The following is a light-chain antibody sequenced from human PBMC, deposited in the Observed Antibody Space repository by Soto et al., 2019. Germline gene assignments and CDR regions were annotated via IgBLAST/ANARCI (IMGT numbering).Light chain of an antibody. CDR3: QQYGSSPRT. Sequence: EIVLTQSPGALSLSPGERATLSCGASQSVSSSYLAWYQQKPGQAPRLLICGASTRATGIPDRFSGSGSGTDFTLTISRLEPEDFAVYYCQQYGSSPRTFGQGTKV. V-gene: IGKV3-20*01. CDR1: QSVSSSY. CDR2: GAS. J-gene: IGKJ1*01.